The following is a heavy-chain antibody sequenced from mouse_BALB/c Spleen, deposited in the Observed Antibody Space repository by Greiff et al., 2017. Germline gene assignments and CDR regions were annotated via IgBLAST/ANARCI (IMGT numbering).Heavy chain of an antibody. CDR1: GYSITSDYA. Sequence: EVKLMESGPGLAKPSQSLSLTCTVTGYSITSDYAWNWIRQFPGNKLEWMGYISYSGSTSYNPSLKSRISITRDTSKNQFFLQLNSVTTEDTATYYCARGGYGYAMDYWGQGTSVTVSS. J-gene: IGHJ4*01. CDR3: ARGGYGYAMDY. D-gene: IGHD2-10*02. V-gene: IGHV3-2*02. CDR2: ISYSGST.